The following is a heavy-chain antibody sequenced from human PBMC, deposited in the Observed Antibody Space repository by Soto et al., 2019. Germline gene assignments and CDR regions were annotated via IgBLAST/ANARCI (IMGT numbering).Heavy chain of an antibody. Sequence: VSLTCTVSGGSISSYYWSWIRQPPGKGLEWIGYIYYSGSTNYNPSLKSRVTISVDTSKNQFSLKLSSVTAADTAVYYCVREVSLGEYSSSWPNWFDPWGQGTLVTVSS. CDR2: IYYSGST. V-gene: IGHV4-59*01. CDR1: GGSISSYY. D-gene: IGHD6-13*01. J-gene: IGHJ5*02. CDR3: VREVSLGEYSSSWPNWFDP.